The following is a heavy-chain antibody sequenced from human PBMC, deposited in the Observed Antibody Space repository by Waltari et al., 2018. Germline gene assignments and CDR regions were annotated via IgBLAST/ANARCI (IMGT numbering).Heavy chain of an antibody. V-gene: IGHV4-61*02. Sequence: QVQLQESGPGLVKSSQTLSLTCTVSGGSISSGSYYWSWFRQPAGKGLEWIGRIYTSGSTNYNPSLKSRVTISVDTSKNQFSLKLSSVTAADTAVYYCARTSVLRSNAFDIWGQGTMVTVSS. CDR1: GGSISSGSYY. D-gene: IGHD4-17*01. CDR2: IYTSGST. J-gene: IGHJ3*02. CDR3: ARTSVLRSNAFDI.